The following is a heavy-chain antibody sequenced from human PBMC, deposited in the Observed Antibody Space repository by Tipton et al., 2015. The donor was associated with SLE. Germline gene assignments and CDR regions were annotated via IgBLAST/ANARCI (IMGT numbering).Heavy chain of an antibody. CDR2: INHSGST. CDR3: ARGRDIVVVVAAAGFDP. D-gene: IGHD2-15*01. CDR1: GGSFSGYY. Sequence: TLSLTCAVYGGSFSGYYWSWIRQPPGKGLEWIGEINHSGSTNYNPSLKSRVTIPVDTSKNQFSLKLSSVTAADTAVYYCARGRDIVVVVAAAGFDPWGQGTLVTVSS. V-gene: IGHV4-34*01. J-gene: IGHJ5*02.